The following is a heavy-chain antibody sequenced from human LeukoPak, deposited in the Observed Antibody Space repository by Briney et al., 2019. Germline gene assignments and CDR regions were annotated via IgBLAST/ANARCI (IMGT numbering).Heavy chain of an antibody. CDR2: IYYSGST. CDR3: ARGIKPGIAAAAGY. Sequence: PSETLSLTCTVSGGSISSSSYYWGWIRQPPGKGLEWIGSIYYSGSTYYNPSLKSRVTISVDTSKNQFSLKLSSVTAADTAVYYCARGIKPGIAAAAGYWGQGTLVTVSS. CDR1: GGSISSSSYY. D-gene: IGHD6-13*01. J-gene: IGHJ4*02. V-gene: IGHV4-39*07.